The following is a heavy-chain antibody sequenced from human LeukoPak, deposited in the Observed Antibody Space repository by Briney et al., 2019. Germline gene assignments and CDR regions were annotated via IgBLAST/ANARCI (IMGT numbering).Heavy chain of an antibody. Sequence: GESLKISCKGSGYSFTSYWIGWVRQMPGKGLEWMGIIYPGDSDTRYSPSFQGQVTISADKSISTAYLQWSSLKASDTAMYYCARHKEWLRLQVAFDIWGQGTMVTVSS. D-gene: IGHD5-12*01. CDR1: GYSFTSYW. J-gene: IGHJ3*02. CDR3: ARHKEWLRLQVAFDI. CDR2: IYPGDSDT. V-gene: IGHV5-51*01.